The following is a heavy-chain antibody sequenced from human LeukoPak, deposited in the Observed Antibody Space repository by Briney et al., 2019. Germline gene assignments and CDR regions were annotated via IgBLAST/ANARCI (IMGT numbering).Heavy chain of an antibody. J-gene: IGHJ5*02. CDR2: MHYSGST. D-gene: IGHD3-16*01. V-gene: IGHV4-59*08. CDR1: GGSISSYY. Sequence: SETLSLTCSVSGGSISSYYWSWIRQPPGKGLEWIGYMHYSGSTNYNPSLKSRVTISVDTSKNQICLNLSSVTAADTAVYYCARRNGGNWFDPWGQGTLVTVSS. CDR3: ARRNGGNWFDP.